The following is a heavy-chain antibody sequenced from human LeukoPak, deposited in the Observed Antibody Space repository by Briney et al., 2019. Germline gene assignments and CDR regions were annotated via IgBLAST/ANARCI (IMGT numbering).Heavy chain of an antibody. J-gene: IGHJ4*02. CDR1: GFTFSSYW. CDR3: ARGARTRGYDGTGYYKVFGY. D-gene: IGHD3-22*01. Sequence: GGSLRLSCAASGFTFSSYWMNWVRQAPGKGLEWVANIKDDGSEKFSVDSVKGRFTISRDNARNSLFLQMNSLRAEDTAVYYCARGARTRGYDGTGYYKVFGYWGQGTMVTVSP. V-gene: IGHV3-7*01. CDR2: IKDDGSEK.